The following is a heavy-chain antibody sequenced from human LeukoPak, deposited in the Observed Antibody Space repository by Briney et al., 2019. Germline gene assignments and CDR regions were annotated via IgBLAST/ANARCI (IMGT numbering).Heavy chain of an antibody. J-gene: IGHJ3*02. Sequence: SVTVSFKASGGTFSIYAISWVRQAPGQGLEWMGGIIPIFGTANYAQKLQGRVTMTRDTSTSTAYMELRSLRSDDPAVYYCARMMTPRLYYDSSGYYYGAFDIWGQGTMVTVSS. CDR3: ARMMTPRLYYDSSGYYYGAFDI. V-gene: IGHV1-69*05. CDR1: GGTFSIYA. CDR2: IIPIFGTA. D-gene: IGHD3-22*01.